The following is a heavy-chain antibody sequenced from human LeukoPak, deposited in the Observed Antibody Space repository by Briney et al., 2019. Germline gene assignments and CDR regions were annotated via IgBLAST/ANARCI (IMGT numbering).Heavy chain of an antibody. J-gene: IGHJ4*02. Sequence: PGGSLRLSCAASGFTVSSNYMSWVRQAPGKGLEWVSVIYSGGSTYYADSVKGRFTISRDNSKNTLYLQTNSLRAEDTAVYYCAKKYYDSNGSVDHWGQGTLVTVSS. CDR2: IYSGGST. V-gene: IGHV3-53*01. CDR3: AKKYYDSNGSVDH. CDR1: GFTVSSNY. D-gene: IGHD3-22*01.